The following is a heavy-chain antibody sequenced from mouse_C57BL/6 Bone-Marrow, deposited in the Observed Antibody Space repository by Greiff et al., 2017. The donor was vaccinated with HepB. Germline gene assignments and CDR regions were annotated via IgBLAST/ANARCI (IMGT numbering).Heavy chain of an antibody. Sequence: EVQVVESGGDLVKPGGSLKLSCAASGFTFSSYGMSWVRQTPDKRLEWVATISSGGSYTYYPDSVKGRFPISRDNAKNTLYLQMSSLKSEDTAMYYCARHGDYDAWFAYWGQGTLVTVSA. CDR1: GFTFSSYG. V-gene: IGHV5-6*01. J-gene: IGHJ3*01. CDR2: ISSGGSYT. D-gene: IGHD2-4*01. CDR3: ARHGDYDAWFAY.